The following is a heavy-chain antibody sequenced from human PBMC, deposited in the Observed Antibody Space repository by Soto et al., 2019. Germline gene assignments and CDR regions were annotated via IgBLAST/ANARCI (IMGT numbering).Heavy chain of an antibody. CDR1: GYTFTNYG. CDR3: ARDDYTPPRDRYLHH. J-gene: IGHJ1*01. V-gene: IGHV1-18*01. D-gene: IGHD2-2*02. Sequence: QVQLVQSGGEVKKPGASVKVSCKASGYTFTNYGISWVRQAPGQGLEWMGWINVYNGNTKYAQKVQGRVTMTTDTSTSTAYMELRSLRSDDTAVYYCARDDYTPPRDRYLHHWGQGTLVTVSS. CDR2: INVYNGNT.